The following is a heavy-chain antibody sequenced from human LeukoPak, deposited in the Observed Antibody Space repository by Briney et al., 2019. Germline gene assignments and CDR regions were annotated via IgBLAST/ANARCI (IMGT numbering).Heavy chain of an antibody. CDR3: ARVGSYDFWSGYPYYFDY. CDR2: INPNSGGT. Sequence: ASVTVSCKASGYTFTGYYMHWVRQAPGQGLEWMGWINPNSGGTNYAQKFQGRVTMTRDTSISTAYMELSRLRSDDTAVYYCARVGSYDFWSGYPYYFDYWGQGTLVTVSS. CDR1: GYTFTGYY. V-gene: IGHV1-2*02. J-gene: IGHJ4*02. D-gene: IGHD3-3*01.